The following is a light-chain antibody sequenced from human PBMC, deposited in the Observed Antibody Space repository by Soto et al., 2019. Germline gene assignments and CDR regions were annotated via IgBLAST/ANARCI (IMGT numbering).Light chain of an antibody. J-gene: IGKJ1*01. CDR3: QQYGSSGT. V-gene: IGKV3-20*01. CDR1: QSVSNNY. Sequence: EVVLTQSPGTLSLSPGERATLSCRASQSVSNNYLAWYQQKPGQAPRLLIYGASNRATGIPDRFSGSGSGTDFPLTLSRLEPEDFAVYYCQQYGSSGTFGQGTKVDIK. CDR2: GAS.